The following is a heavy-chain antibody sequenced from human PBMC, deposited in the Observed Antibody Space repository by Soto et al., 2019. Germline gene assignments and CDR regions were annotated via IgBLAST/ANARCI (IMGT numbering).Heavy chain of an antibody. D-gene: IGHD3-22*01. J-gene: IGHJ4*02. V-gene: IGHV1-69*01. CDR2: IIPIFGTA. CDR1: GGTFSSYA. CDR3: ARGPSSYYYDSSGYLPG. Sequence: QVQLVQSGAEVKKPGSSVKVSCKASGGTFSSYAISWVRQAPGQGLEWMGGIIPIFGTANYAQKFQGRVTITADESTSTAYMELSRLRSEDTAVYYCARGPSSYYYDSSGYLPGWGQGTLVTVSS.